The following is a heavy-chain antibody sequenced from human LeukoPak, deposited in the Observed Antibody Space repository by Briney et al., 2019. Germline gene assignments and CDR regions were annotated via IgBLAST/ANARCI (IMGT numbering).Heavy chain of an antibody. D-gene: IGHD3-10*01. CDR3: ARITMVRGVIFDWYFDL. CDR2: IIPIFGAA. V-gene: IGHV1-69*06. Sequence: SVKVSCKASGGTFTSYAISWVRQAPGQGLEWMGGIIPIFGAANYAQKFQGRVTITADKSTSTSYMELSSLRSDDTAVYYCARITMVRGVIFDWYFDLWGRGTLVTVSS. J-gene: IGHJ2*01. CDR1: GGTFTSYA.